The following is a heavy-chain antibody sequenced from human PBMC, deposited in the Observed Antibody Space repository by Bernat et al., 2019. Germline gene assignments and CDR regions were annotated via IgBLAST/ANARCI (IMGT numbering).Heavy chain of an antibody. CDR2: INPNSGGT. D-gene: IGHD6-19*01. CDR3: AISSGWTNYYFDY. CDR1: GYTFTSYG. V-gene: IGHV1-2*04. Sequence: QVQLVQSGAEVKKPGASVKVSCKASGYTFTSYGISWVRQAPGQGLEWMGWINPNSGGTNYAQKFQGWVTMTRDTSISTAYMELSRLRSDDTAVYYCAISSGWTNYYFDYWGQGTLVTVSS. J-gene: IGHJ4*02.